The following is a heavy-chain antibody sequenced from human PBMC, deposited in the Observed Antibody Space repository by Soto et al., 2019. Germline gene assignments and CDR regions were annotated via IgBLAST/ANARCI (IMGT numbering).Heavy chain of an antibody. V-gene: IGHV3-30-3*01. CDR1: GFTFGSYG. J-gene: IGHJ3*02. Sequence: SLRLSCAASGFTFGSYGMHWVRQAPGKGLERVAAISYDGSNKYYADSVKGRFTISRDNSKNTLYLQMNSLRAEDTAVYYCARGGYYDFWNGTHGSLDAFDIWGQETMVTVS. CDR2: ISYDGSNK. CDR3: ARGGYYDFWNGTHGSLDAFDI. D-gene: IGHD3-3*01.